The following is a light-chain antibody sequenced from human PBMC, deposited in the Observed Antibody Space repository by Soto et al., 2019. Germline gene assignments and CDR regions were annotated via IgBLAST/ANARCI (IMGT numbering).Light chain of an antibody. V-gene: IGKV3-15*01. CDR3: QQYNNWPLT. CDR2: DAS. J-gene: IGKJ4*01. Sequence: EVVMTQSQATLSVSPGERATLSCRASQSVSSNLAWYQQKPGQAPRLLIYDASTRATGISARFSGSGSGTEFTLTISSLQSEDFAVYYCQQYNNWPLTFGGGTKVEIK. CDR1: QSVSSN.